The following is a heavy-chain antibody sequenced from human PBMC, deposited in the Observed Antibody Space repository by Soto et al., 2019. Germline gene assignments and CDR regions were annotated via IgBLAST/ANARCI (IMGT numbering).Heavy chain of an antibody. CDR2: ISYDGSNK. Sequence: QVQLVESGGGVVQPGRSLRLSCAASGFTFSSYGMHWVRQAPGKGLEWVAVISYDGSNKYYADSVKGRFTISRDNSTNTLYLQMNSLRAEDTAVYYCANFHSVLDPEWGDKGGKSQPTRSTNFDYCGQGTLVTVSS. V-gene: IGHV3-30*18. J-gene: IGHJ4*02. CDR3: ANFHSVLDPEWGDKGGKSQPTRSTNFDY. D-gene: IGHD1-26*01. CDR1: GFTFSSYG.